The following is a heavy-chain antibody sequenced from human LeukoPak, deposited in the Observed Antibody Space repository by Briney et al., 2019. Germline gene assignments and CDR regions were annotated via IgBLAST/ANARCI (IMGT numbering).Heavy chain of an antibody. V-gene: IGHV4-4*02. CDR3: ARVEYSSSLPDY. J-gene: IGHJ4*02. Sequence: SGTLSLTCAVSGGSISSSNWWSWVRQPPGKGLEWIGYIYYSGSTNYNPSLKSRVTISVDTSKNQFSLKLSSVTAADTAVYYCARVEYSSSLPDYWGQGTLVTVSS. CDR2: IYYSGST. CDR1: GGSISSSNW. D-gene: IGHD6-6*01.